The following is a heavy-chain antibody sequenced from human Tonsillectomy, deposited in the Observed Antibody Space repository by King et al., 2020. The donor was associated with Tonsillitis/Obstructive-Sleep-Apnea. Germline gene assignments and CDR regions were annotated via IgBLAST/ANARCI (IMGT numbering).Heavy chain of an antibody. V-gene: IGHV3-48*03. CDR3: ARVLGGFSRYYYMAV. Sequence: VQLVQSGGGLVQPGGSLRLSCAVSGFTFSSYEMNWVRQTPGKGLEWVSYISGSGGTIYYADSVRGRFTISRDDAKDSLYLLMNSLRAEDTAIYYCARVLGGFSRYYYMAVWGKGATVTVAS. CDR2: ISGSGGTI. D-gene: IGHD3-16*01. J-gene: IGHJ6*03. CDR1: GFTFSSYE.